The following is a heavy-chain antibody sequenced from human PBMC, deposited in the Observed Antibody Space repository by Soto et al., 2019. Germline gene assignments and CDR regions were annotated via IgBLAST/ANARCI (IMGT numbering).Heavy chain of an antibody. Sequence: GGSLRLSCGASGFTFSNAWMNWVRQAPGKGLEWVGRIKSKADGGTTDYAAPVKGRITISRDDSKNTAYLQMSGLRSEDTAMYYCATGGYYFDFWGQGALVTVS. D-gene: IGHD3-22*01. V-gene: IGHV3-15*01. CDR1: GFTFSNAW. J-gene: IGHJ4*02. CDR2: IKSKADGGTT. CDR3: ATGGYYFDF.